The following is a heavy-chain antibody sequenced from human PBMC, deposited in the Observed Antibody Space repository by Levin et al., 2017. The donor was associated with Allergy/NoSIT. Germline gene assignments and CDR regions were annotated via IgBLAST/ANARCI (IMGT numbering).Heavy chain of an antibody. V-gene: IGHV3-23*01. D-gene: IGHD6-19*01. J-gene: IGHJ4*02. Sequence: TGGSLRLSCAASGFTFSSYAMSWVRQAPGKGLEWVSGISNSGGSTYYADPLKGRFTISRDNSKNTLYLQMNSLRAEDTAVYYCAKARDSSDWFSGYWGQGTLVTVSS. CDR2: ISNSGGST. CDR3: AKARDSSDWFSGY. CDR1: GFTFSSYA.